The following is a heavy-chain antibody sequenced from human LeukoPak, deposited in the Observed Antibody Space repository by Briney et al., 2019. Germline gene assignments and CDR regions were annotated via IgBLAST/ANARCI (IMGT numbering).Heavy chain of an antibody. D-gene: IGHD6-19*01. CDR2: ISGSGGST. J-gene: IGHJ4*02. Sequence: PGGSLRLSCAASGFTFSSYAMSWVRQAPGKGLEWVSAISGSGGSTYYADSVKGRFTISRDNSKNTLYLQMNSLRAEDKAVYYCAKSSLRYSSGLYSDYWGQGTLVTVSS. CDR3: AKSSLRYSSGLYSDY. CDR1: GFTFSSYA. V-gene: IGHV3-23*01.